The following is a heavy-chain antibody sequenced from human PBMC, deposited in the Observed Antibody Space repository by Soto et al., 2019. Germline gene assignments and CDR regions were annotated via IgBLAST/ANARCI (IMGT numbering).Heavy chain of an antibody. D-gene: IGHD4-4*01. CDR1: GGSIDGYN. J-gene: IGHJ6*02. CDR3: AIQGIGTLQGIVDV. CDR2: VYYNGGS. Sequence: QVQLQESGPGLVKPSETLSLTCTVSGGSIDGYNCAWIRQPPGKALEWVGYVYYNGGSSDNPSLKSRVTLSMDTSKSQFYLQLRSVTAADAAVYYCAIQGIGTLQGIVDVWGRGTTVTVSS. V-gene: IGHV4-59*08.